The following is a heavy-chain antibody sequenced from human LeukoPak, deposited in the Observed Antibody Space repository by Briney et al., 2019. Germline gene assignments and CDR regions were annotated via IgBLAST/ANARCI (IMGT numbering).Heavy chain of an antibody. V-gene: IGHV1-3*01. CDR2: INAGNGST. D-gene: IGHD3-22*01. J-gene: IGHJ4*02. CDR3: ARRRAWDSSGYSXYFDY. Sequence: ASVKVSCKASGYTFTSYAMHWVRQAPGQRLKWMGWINAGNGSTKYSQKFQGRVTITRDTSASTAYMELSSLRSEDTAVYYCARRRAWDSSGYSXYFDYWGQGTLVXVSS. CDR1: GYTFTSYA.